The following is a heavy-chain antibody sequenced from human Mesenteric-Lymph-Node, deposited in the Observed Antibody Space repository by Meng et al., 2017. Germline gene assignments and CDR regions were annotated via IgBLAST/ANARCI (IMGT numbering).Heavy chain of an antibody. J-gene: IGHJ6*02. Sequence: GGSLRLSCAASGFTFSKYGIHWVRQTPGKGPEWVAVISYDGNNKNYADSVKGRFTISRDNSKNTVYLQMNSLRAEDTAVYYCARSYCTNGVCYTRYYGMDVWGQGTTVTVYS. CDR3: ARSYCTNGVCYTRYYGMDV. D-gene: IGHD2-8*01. CDR1: GFTFSKYG. V-gene: IGHV3-30*12. CDR2: ISYDGNNK.